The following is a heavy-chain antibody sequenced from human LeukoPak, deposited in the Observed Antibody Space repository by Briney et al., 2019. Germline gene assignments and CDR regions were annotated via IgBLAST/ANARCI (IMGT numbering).Heavy chain of an antibody. V-gene: IGHV4-39*07. CDR2: FYYSGST. D-gene: IGHD3-10*01. Sequence: SETLSLTCTVSGDSISGSNYYWGWIRQPPGKGLEWIGSFYYSGSTYYNPSLKSRVTISVDPSKNQFSLKLSSVTAADTAVYYCARDSGSYYSTDYYFDYWGQGTLVTVSS. CDR3: ARDSGSYYSTDYYFDY. CDR1: GDSISGSNYY. J-gene: IGHJ4*02.